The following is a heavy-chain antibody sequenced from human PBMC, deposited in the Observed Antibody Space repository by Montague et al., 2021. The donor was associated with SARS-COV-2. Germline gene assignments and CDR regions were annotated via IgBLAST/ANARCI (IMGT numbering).Heavy chain of an antibody. D-gene: IGHD3-22*01. Sequence: SETLSLTCTVSGGSISSYYWNWIRQPPGKGLEWIGYIYYSGSTNYNPSLKSRVTISVDTSKNQFSLKLSSVTAADTPVYYCARGVVSGYRYYLDYWGQGSLVTVSS. J-gene: IGHJ4*02. CDR3: ARGVVSGYRYYLDY. V-gene: IGHV4-59*01. CDR2: IYYSGST. CDR1: GGSISSYY.